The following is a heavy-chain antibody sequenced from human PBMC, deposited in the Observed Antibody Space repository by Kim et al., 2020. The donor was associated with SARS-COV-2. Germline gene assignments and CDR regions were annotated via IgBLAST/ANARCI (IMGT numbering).Heavy chain of an antibody. CDR3: ARFTIFGVVRNNWFDP. J-gene: IGHJ5*02. CDR2: ISSSGSTI. D-gene: IGHD3-3*01. Sequence: GGSLRLSCAASGFTFSDYYMSWIRQAPGKGLEWVSYISSSGSTIYYADSVKGRFTISRDNAKNSLYLQMNSLRAEDTAMYYCARFTIFGVVRNNWFDPWGQGTLVTVSS. CDR1: GFTFSDYY. V-gene: IGHV3-11*01.